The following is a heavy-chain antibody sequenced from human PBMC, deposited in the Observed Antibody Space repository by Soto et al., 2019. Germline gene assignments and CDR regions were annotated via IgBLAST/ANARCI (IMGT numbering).Heavy chain of an antibody. CDR3: ALSSGYYYRALDY. J-gene: IGHJ4*02. D-gene: IGHD3-22*01. Sequence: QVQLVQSGAEVKKPGASVKVSCKASGYTFTKYDINWMRQATGQGLEWMGWMNPKSGNTAYAQRFQGRVSIPRNTSRTTAYMVLSSLRSEDAAVYYCALSSGYYYRALDYWGKGTLCTVSS. CDR1: GYTFTKYD. CDR2: MNPKSGNT. V-gene: IGHV1-8*01.